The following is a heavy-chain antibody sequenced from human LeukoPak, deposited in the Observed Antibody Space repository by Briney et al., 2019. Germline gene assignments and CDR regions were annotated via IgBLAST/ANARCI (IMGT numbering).Heavy chain of an antibody. CDR1: GGSISSSSYY. V-gene: IGHV4-39*01. CDR3: ASAGSYSVDY. Sequence: SETLSLTCTVSGGSISSSSYYWGWIRQPSGKGLEWIGSTYYRGSSYYNPSLKSRVTISVDTSKNQFSLKLSSVTAADTAVYYCASAGSYSVDYWGQGTLVTVSS. D-gene: IGHD1-26*01. CDR2: TYYRGSS. J-gene: IGHJ4*02.